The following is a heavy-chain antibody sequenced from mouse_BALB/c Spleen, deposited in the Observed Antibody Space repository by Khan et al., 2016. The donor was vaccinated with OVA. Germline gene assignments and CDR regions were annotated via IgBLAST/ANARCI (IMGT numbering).Heavy chain of an antibody. V-gene: IGHV1-4*01. D-gene: IGHD2-14*01. CDR2: INPSNGYT. Sequence: QVQLQQSGAELARPGASVKMSCKASGYTFTSYTIHWIKERPGQGLEWIGNINPSNGYTNYNQKFKDKATLTTDKSSTTAYLQLSSLTSDDSAVYDCVRDGDDRRNDGWFAYWGQGTLVTVSA. J-gene: IGHJ3*01. CDR1: GYTFTSYT. CDR3: VRDGDDRRNDGWFAY.